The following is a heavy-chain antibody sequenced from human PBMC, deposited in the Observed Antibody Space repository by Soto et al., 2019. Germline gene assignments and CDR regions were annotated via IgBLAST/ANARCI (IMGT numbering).Heavy chain of an antibody. CDR3: ASITAMVPHFAY. D-gene: IGHD5-18*01. V-gene: IGHV4-39*01. J-gene: IGHJ4*02. CDR2: IYYSGST. CDR1: GGSISSSNYY. Sequence: QLQLQESGPGLVKPSETLSLTCTVSGGSISSSNYYWGWIRQPPGKGREWIGPIYYSGSTYYNPSLTSRVTISVDTSKNQFSLKLSSVTAAATAVYSCASITAMVPHFAYWGQGTLVTVSS.